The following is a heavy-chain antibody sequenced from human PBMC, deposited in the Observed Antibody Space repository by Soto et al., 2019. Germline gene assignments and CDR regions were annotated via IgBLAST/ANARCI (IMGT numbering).Heavy chain of an antibody. V-gene: IGHV1-18*04. CDR2: ISAYNGNT. CDR1: GYTFTSYG. J-gene: IGHJ6*02. Sequence: QLVQSGPEVKKPGTSVKVSCKASGYTFTSYGISWVRQAPGQGLEWMGWISAYNGNTNYAQKLQGRVTMTTDTSTSTAYMELRSLRSDDTAVYYCARDQTATGLYYYYGMDVWGQGTTVTVSS. CDR3: ARDQTATGLYYYYGMDV. D-gene: IGHD5-12*01.